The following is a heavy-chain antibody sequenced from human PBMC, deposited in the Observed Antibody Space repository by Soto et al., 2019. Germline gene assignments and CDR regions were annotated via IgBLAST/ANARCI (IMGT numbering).Heavy chain of an antibody. CDR2: IYHSGVT. J-gene: IGHJ1*01. CDR3: ARPTAFHCHX. V-gene: IGHV4-4*02. Sequence: SDTLSLTFAVSGGSIRSNNWWSWVGQPPGKGQEWVGEIYHSGVTNYNPSLQSRVTISVDKSKNQFSLKLSSLTAADTAVYYCARPTAFHCHXWGQGSLV. CDR1: GGSIRSNNW.